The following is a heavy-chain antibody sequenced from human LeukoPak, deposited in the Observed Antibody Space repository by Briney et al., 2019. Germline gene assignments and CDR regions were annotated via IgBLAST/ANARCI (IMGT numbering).Heavy chain of an antibody. V-gene: IGHV4-39*01. CDR3: ARQAGGGNDAFDI. CDR2: VYSSGTT. Sequence: SETLSLTCKVSGDSIRSMSYYWGWIRQSPGKGLEWIATVYSSGTTYFNPSVKSRVTIFMDPSENQFSLKLTSVTAADTAVYYCARQAGGGNDAFDIWGQGKKVTVFS. CDR1: GDSIRSMSYY. J-gene: IGHJ3*02. D-gene: IGHD1-14*01.